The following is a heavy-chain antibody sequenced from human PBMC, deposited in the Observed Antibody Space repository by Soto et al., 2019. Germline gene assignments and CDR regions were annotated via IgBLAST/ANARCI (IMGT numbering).Heavy chain of an antibody. Sequence: GGSLRLSCAASGFTFSSYAMSWVRQAPGKGLEWVSAISGSGGSTYYADSVKGRFTISRDNSKNTLYLQMNSLRAEDTAVYYCAKLEATAEQDIVVVPAAEDAFDIWGQGTMVTVSS. CDR2: ISGSGGST. D-gene: IGHD2-2*01. J-gene: IGHJ3*02. CDR1: GFTFSSYA. CDR3: AKLEATAEQDIVVVPAAEDAFDI. V-gene: IGHV3-23*01.